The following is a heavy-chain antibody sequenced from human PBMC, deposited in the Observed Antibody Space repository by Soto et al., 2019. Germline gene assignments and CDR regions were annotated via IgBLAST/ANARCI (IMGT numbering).Heavy chain of an antibody. V-gene: IGHV3-23*01. J-gene: IGHJ4*02. D-gene: IGHD2-2*01. Sequence: EVQLLESGGGLVQPGGSLRLSCAASGFTFSSYAISWVRQAPGKGLEWVSAISGSGGSTYYADSVKGRFTISRDNSKNTLYLQMNSLRAEDTAVYYCAKVYDIVVVPAASIFDYWGQGTLVTVSS. CDR1: GFTFSSYA. CDR3: AKVYDIVVVPAASIFDY. CDR2: ISGSGGST.